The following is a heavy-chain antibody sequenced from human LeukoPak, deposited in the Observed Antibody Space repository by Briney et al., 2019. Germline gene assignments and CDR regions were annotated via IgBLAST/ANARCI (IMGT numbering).Heavy chain of an antibody. Sequence: ASVKVSCKASGYTFTSYGISWVRQAPGQGLEWMGWISAYNGNTNYAQKLQGRVTMTTDISTSTAYMELRSLRSDDTAVYYCARDFRDDFWSGYLGDAFDIWGQGTMVTVSS. D-gene: IGHD3-3*01. CDR3: ARDFRDDFWSGYLGDAFDI. CDR1: GYTFTSYG. J-gene: IGHJ3*02. V-gene: IGHV1-18*01. CDR2: ISAYNGNT.